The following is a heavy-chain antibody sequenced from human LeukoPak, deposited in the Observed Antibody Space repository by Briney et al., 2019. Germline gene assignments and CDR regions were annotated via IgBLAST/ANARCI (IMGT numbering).Heavy chain of an antibody. J-gene: IGHJ4*02. V-gene: IGHV3-21*01. CDR3: ARVRVTTLVSYPDY. CDR2: ISSSSSYI. Sequence: TGGSLRLSCAASGFTFSSYSMNWVRQAPGKGLEWVSSISSSSSYIYYADSVKGRFTISRDNAKNSLYLQMNSLRAEDTAVYYCARVRVTTLVSYPDYWGQGTLVTVSS. D-gene: IGHD4-17*01. CDR1: GFTFSSYS.